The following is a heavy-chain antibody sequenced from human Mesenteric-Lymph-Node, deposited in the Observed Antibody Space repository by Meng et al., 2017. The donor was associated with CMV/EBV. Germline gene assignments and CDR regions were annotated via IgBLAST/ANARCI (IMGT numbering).Heavy chain of an antibody. CDR1: GYIFTTYW. J-gene: IGHJ5*02. Sequence: GGSLRLSCKGSGYIFTTYWIGWVRQMPGKGLEWMGIIYPGDSYTKYSPSFQGQVTISVDKSISTAYLQWSSLKASDTAMYYCASYGYCSSTSCYLEKNNWFDPWGQGTLVTVSS. V-gene: IGHV5-51*01. CDR3: ASYGYCSSTSCYLEKNNWFDP. CDR2: IYPGDSYT. D-gene: IGHD2-2*03.